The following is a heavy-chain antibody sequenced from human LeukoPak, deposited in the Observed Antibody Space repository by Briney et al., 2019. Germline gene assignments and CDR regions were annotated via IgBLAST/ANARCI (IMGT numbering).Heavy chain of an antibody. CDR1: GFTFRNYW. CDR2: MNRDGSER. D-gene: IGHD5-12*01. Sequence: GGSLRLSCAASGFTFRNYWMSWVRQAPGKGLEWVANMNRDGSERNHVDSMGGRISITRDNAKNSLYLQMNSLRAEDTAVYYCARDGYDYRTEDGYWGQGTLVTVSS. CDR3: ARDGYDYRTEDGY. V-gene: IGHV3-7*01. J-gene: IGHJ4*02.